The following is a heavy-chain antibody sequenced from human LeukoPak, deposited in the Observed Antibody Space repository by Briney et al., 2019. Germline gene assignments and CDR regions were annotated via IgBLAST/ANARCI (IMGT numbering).Heavy chain of an antibody. J-gene: IGHJ4*02. D-gene: IGHD1-26*01. CDR2: INHSGST. V-gene: IGHV4-34*01. CDR1: GGSFSGYY. Sequence: SETLSLTCAVYGGSFSGYYWSWIRQPPGKGLEWIGEINHSGSTNYNPSLKSRVTISVDTSKNQFSLKLGSVTAADTAVYYCARAAYSGSYPFDYWGQGTLVTVSS. CDR3: ARAAYSGSYPFDY.